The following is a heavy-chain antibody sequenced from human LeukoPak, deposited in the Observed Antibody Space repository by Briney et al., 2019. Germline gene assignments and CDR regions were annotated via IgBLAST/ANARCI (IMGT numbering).Heavy chain of an antibody. Sequence: ASVKVSCQASGYTFTGYYMHWVRQAPGQGLEWMGWINPNSGGTNYAQKFQGRVTMTRDTSISTAYMELSRLRSDDTAVYYCARYRGSSKAFDIWGQGTMVTVSS. CDR1: GYTFTGYY. J-gene: IGHJ3*02. D-gene: IGHD6-6*01. CDR3: ARYRGSSKAFDI. CDR2: INPNSGGT. V-gene: IGHV1-2*02.